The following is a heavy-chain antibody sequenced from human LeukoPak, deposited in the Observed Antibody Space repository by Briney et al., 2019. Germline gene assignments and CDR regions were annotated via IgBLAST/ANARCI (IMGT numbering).Heavy chain of an antibody. Sequence: GASVKVSCKASGYTFSAYDINWVRQVTGQGLEWMGWMNPNTGNAGYPQKFQSRVTMTTDTSTTTAYMELRSLRSDDTAVYYCARDYRQGGGTYYYDSSGYPYSLDFDYWGQGTLVTVSS. D-gene: IGHD3-22*01. CDR2: MNPNTGNA. V-gene: IGHV1-8*01. CDR3: ARDYRQGGGTYYYDSSGYPYSLDFDY. J-gene: IGHJ4*02. CDR1: GYTFSAYD.